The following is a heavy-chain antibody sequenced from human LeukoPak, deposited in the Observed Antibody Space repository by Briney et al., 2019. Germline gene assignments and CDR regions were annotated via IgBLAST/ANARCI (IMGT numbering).Heavy chain of an antibody. J-gene: IGHJ4*02. CDR2: IKSKTDGWTT. V-gene: IGHV3-15*01. D-gene: IGHD3-10*01. Sequence: PGGSLRLSCAASGFTFSNAWMSWVRQAPGKGLEWVGRIKSKTDGWTTDYAAPVKGRFTISRDDSKNTLYLQMNSLKTEDTAVYYCTTDHILLWFGELWREDYWGQGTLVTVSS. CDR1: GFTFSNAW. CDR3: TTDHILLWFGELWREDY.